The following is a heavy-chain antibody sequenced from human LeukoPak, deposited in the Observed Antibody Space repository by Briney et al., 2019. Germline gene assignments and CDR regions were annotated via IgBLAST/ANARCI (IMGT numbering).Heavy chain of an antibody. CDR1: GLNFSKYA. D-gene: IGHD6-19*01. Sequence: GGSLRLSCAASGLNFSKYAMSWVRQAPGKGLEWVVGISGSGDSTYYADSVKGRFTISRDNSKNTLYLQMNSLRAEDTAVYYCAKDRGSSGWRYYFDYWGQGTLVTVSS. CDR2: ISGSGDST. V-gene: IGHV3-23*01. J-gene: IGHJ4*02. CDR3: AKDRGSSGWRYYFDY.